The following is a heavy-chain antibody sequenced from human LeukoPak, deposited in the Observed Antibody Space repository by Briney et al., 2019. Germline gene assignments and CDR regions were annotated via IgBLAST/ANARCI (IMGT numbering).Heavy chain of an antibody. CDR3: ARPSASGSVYYYGMDV. CDR2: INHSGST. V-gene: IGHV4-34*01. CDR1: GGSFSGYY. J-gene: IGHJ6*02. Sequence: SSETLSLTCAVYGGSFSGYYWSWIRQPPGKGLEWIGEINHSGSTNYNPSLKSRVTISVDTSKNQFSLKLSSVTAADTAVYYCARPSASGSVYYYGMDVWGQGTTVTVSS. D-gene: IGHD3-10*01.